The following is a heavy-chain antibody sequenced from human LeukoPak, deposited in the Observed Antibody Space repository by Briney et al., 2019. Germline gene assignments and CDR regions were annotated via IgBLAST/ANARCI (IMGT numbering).Heavy chain of an antibody. CDR1: GITFSNYA. Sequence: GGSLRLSCAASGITFSNYAMSWVRQAPGKGLEWVSGISGGGGSTYYADFVKGRFTISRDNSKNTLYLQMNSLRAEDTAVYYCAKRALWYYYGMDVWGQGTTVTVSS. D-gene: IGHD3-16*01. CDR2: ISGGGGST. CDR3: AKRALWYYYGMDV. V-gene: IGHV3-23*01. J-gene: IGHJ6*02.